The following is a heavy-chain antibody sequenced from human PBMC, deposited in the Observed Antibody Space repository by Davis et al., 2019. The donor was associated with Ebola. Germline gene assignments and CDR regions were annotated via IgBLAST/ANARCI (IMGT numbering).Heavy chain of an antibody. CDR2: TYYKSKWYN. CDR1: GDSVSSAG. CDR3: SRGWLRTGFDV. J-gene: IGHJ6*04. D-gene: IGHD5-18*01. V-gene: IGHV6-1*01. Sequence: HSQTLSLTCAISGDSVSSAGWNWIRQSPSRGLEWLGRTYYKSKWYNDYAVSVKSRITINPDTSKNQFSLQLNSVTPEDTALYYCSRGWLRTGFDVWGEGTTITVSS.